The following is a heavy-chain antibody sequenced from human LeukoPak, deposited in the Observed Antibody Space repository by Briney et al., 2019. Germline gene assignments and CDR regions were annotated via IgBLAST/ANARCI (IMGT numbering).Heavy chain of an antibody. Sequence: ASVKVSCKPSGYTFTDNGISWVRQAPGEGLEWMGWISANSGNTKYAQRFQGRVTMTTETSSSTVYMEPRSLRSDDTAVYYCARDKNYRFDYWGQGTLVTVPS. V-gene: IGHV1-18*01. J-gene: IGHJ4*02. CDR3: ARDKNYRFDY. CDR2: ISANSGNT. D-gene: IGHD5-24*01. CDR1: GYTFTDNG.